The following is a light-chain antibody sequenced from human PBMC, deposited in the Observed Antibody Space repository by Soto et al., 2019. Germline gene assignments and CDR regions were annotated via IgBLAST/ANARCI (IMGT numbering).Light chain of an antibody. CDR3: QQYGSSPIT. J-gene: IGKJ5*01. CDR2: GAS. Sequence: EIRLTQSPATLSLSPGERATLSCRASQSIGSAVAWYHQRSGQAPRLLIYGASSRATGIPDRFSGSGSGTDFTLTISRLEPEDFAVYYCQQYGSSPITFGQGTRLAI. CDR1: QSIGSA. V-gene: IGKV3-20*01.